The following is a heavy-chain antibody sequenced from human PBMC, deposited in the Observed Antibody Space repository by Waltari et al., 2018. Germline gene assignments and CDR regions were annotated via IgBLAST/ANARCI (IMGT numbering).Heavy chain of an antibody. CDR2: IYYSGST. Sequence: QVQLQESGPGLVKPSQTLSLTCTVSGGSISSGDYYWSWLRQPPGKGLEWIGYIYYSGSTYYNPSLKSRVTISVDTSKNQFSLKLSSVTAADTAVYYCALESYDFWSGYYNAFDIWGQGTMVTVSS. D-gene: IGHD3-3*01. CDR1: GGSISSGDYY. V-gene: IGHV4-30-4*08. CDR3: ALESYDFWSGYYNAFDI. J-gene: IGHJ3*02.